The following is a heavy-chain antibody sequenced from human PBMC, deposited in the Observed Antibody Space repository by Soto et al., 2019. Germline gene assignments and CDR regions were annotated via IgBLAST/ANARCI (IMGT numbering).Heavy chain of an antibody. J-gene: IGHJ4*02. CDR2: ITQTETGT. Sequence: TGGSLRLSCAASGFTFSTYTMNWVRQAPGKGLEWVSGITQTETGTHYADSVKGRFTISRDNSENMLFLQMNSLRVEDTAVYYCAIRILGVEYWGQGTQVTVSS. D-gene: IGHD2-21*01. CDR1: GFTFSTYT. CDR3: AIRILGVEY. V-gene: IGHV3-23*01.